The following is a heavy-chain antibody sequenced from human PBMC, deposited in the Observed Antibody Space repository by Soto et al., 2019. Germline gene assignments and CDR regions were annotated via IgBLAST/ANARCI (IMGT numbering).Heavy chain of an antibody. V-gene: IGHV3-30*18. Sequence: QVQLVESGGGVVQPGRSLRLSCAASGFTFSSYGMHWVRQAPGKGLEWVAVISYDGSNKYYADSVKGRFTISRDNSKNKLYLQMNSLRAEDTAVYYCAKEGDYGGNYFDYWGQGTLVTVSS. CDR3: AKEGDYGGNYFDY. CDR1: GFTFSSYG. D-gene: IGHD4-17*01. CDR2: ISYDGSNK. J-gene: IGHJ4*02.